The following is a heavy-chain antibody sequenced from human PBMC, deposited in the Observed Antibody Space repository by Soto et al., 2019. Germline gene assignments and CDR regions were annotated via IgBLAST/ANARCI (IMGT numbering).Heavy chain of an antibody. D-gene: IGHD3-22*01. J-gene: IGHJ4*02. CDR3: ARGGSYYDSSGYYYVDY. CDR1: GGSVSSGSYY. V-gene: IGHV4-61*01. CDR2: IYYSGST. Sequence: QVQLQESGPGLVKPSETLSLTCTVSGGSVSSGSYYWSWIRQPPGKGLEWIGYIYYSGSTNYNPSLKCRVTISVDTSKNQFSLKLSSVTAADTAVYYCARGGSYYDSSGYYYVDYWGQGTLVTVSS.